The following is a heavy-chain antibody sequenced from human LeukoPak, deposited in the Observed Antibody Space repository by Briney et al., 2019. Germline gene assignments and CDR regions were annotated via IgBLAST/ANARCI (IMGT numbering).Heavy chain of an antibody. V-gene: IGHV5-10-1*01. CDR2: IDPSDSYT. D-gene: IGHD6-19*01. CDR3: ARPLDGSGWDDAFDI. CDR1: GYSFTSYW. J-gene: IGHJ3*02. Sequence: GESLKTSCKGSGYSFTSYWISWVRQMPGKGLEWMGRIDPSDSYTNYSPSFQGHVTISADKSISTAYLQRSSLKASDTAMYYCARPLDGSGWDDAFDIWGQGTMVTVSS.